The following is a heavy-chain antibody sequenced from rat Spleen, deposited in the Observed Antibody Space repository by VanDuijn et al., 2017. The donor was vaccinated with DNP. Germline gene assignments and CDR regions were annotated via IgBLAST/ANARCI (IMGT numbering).Heavy chain of an antibody. J-gene: IGHJ3*01. D-gene: IGHD5-1*01. V-gene: IGHV5-31*01. CDR3: ARDGRFAY. CDR1: GSTFNNYW. CDR2: IDTSGGNT. Sequence: EVQLVESGGDLVLPGRSLKLSCVASGSTFNNYWMTWIRQVPGKGLEWVASIDTSGGNTYYPDSVKGRFTISRENAKNTLYLQMNSLTSEDTAAYYCARDGRFAYWGQGTLVTVSS.